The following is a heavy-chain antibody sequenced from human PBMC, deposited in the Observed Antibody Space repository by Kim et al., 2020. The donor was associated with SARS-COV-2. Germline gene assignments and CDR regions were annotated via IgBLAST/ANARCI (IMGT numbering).Heavy chain of an antibody. V-gene: IGHV3-11*06. CDR3: ARDSSSWSSR. CDR2: ITSSGSYT. Sequence: GGSLRLSCAASGFTFSDYYMSWIRQAPGKGLEWLSYITSSGSYTNYADSVKGRFTISRDNAKNSLYLQMNSLRAEDTAVYYCARDSSSWSSRWGQGTLVTVSS. D-gene: IGHD6-13*01. J-gene: IGHJ4*02. CDR1: GFTFSDYY.